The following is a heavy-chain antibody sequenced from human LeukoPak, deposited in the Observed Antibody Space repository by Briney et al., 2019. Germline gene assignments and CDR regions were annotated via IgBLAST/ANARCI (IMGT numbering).Heavy chain of an antibody. CDR2: IYYSGTT. V-gene: IGHV4-39*07. Sequence: SKTLSLTCTVSGDSISSGSYYWGWIRQPPGKGLEWIGSIYYSGTTYYNPSLKSRVTISVDTSKNQFSLKLSSVTAADTAVYYCARGKVIVVVPAAMINWFDPWGQGTLVTVSS. CDR1: GDSISSGSYY. CDR3: ARGKVIVVVPAAMINWFDP. J-gene: IGHJ5*02. D-gene: IGHD2-2*01.